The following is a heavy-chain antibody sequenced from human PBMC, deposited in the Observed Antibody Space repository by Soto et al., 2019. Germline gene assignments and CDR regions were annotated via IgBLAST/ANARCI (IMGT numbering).Heavy chain of an antibody. Sequence: TSETLSLTCNVSGGSITSGDYYWSWVRQPPGKGLEWIGYIYYSGSAYYNPSLKTRLAMSVDTSNNHFSLKLSSVTAADTAVYYCARINIAGTFYYDNWGQGTPVTVPS. D-gene: IGHD6-13*01. J-gene: IGHJ4*02. CDR3: ARINIAGTFYYDN. V-gene: IGHV4-30-4*01. CDR1: GGSITSGDYY. CDR2: IYYSGSA.